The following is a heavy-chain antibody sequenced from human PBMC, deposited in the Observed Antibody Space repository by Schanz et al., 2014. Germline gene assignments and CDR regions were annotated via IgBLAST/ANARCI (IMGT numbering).Heavy chain of an antibody. CDR1: GYTLSAYS. D-gene: IGHD6-13*01. J-gene: IGHJ4*02. CDR3: ASSGAGYSSSWDFDY. Sequence: QVQLVQSGAEVKKPGASVKVSCKASGYTLSAYSLHWVRQAPGQGPEFMGWISTFRNEDTNSAQRFQGRLTMTRDTSTSTVYMELSSLRSEDTAVYYCASSGAGYSSSWDFDYWGQGTLVTVSS. CDR2: ISTFRNEDT. V-gene: IGHV1-46*01.